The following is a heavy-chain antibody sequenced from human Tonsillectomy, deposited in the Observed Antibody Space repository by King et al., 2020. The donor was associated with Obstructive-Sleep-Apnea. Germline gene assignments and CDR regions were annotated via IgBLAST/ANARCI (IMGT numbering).Heavy chain of an antibody. CDR2: ISWNSGSI. V-gene: IGHV3-9*01. D-gene: IGHD2-15*01. J-gene: IGHJ3*02. CDR1: GFTFDDYA. CDR3: AKDVVVAASYAFDI. Sequence: VQLVQSGGGLVQPGRSLRLSCAASGFTFDDYARHWVRQAPGKGLEWVSGISWNSGSIGYADSVKGRFTISRDNAKNSLYLQMNSLRAEDTALYYCAKDVVVAASYAFDIWGQGTMVTVSS.